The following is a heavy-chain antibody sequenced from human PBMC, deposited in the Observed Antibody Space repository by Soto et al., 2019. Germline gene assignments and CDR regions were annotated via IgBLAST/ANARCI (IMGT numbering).Heavy chain of an antibody. CDR1: GGSFSGYY. Sequence: SETLSLTCAVYGGSFSGYYWSWIRQPPGKGLEWIGEINHSGSTNYNPSLKSRVTISVDTSKNQFSLKLSSVTAADTAVYDWARAPEHLIYYWGQGTLVTVSS. CDR2: INHSGST. J-gene: IGHJ4*02. V-gene: IGHV4-34*01. D-gene: IGHD1-1*01. CDR3: ARAPEHLIYY.